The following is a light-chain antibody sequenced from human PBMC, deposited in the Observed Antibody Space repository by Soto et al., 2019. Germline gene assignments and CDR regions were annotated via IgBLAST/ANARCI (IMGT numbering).Light chain of an antibody. Sequence: EIVLTQSPGALSLSPGERATLSCRAGVSVSSSYLAWDQQKPGQAPGLLIYGAASRATGIPDRFSGSGSGTDFTFTISRLEPEDFAVYYCQQYGSSQTFGQGTKVDIK. CDR3: QQYGSSQT. CDR1: VSVSSSY. V-gene: IGKV3-20*01. CDR2: GAA. J-gene: IGKJ1*01.